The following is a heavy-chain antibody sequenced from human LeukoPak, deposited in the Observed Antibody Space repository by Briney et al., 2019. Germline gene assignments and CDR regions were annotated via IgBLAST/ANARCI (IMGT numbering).Heavy chain of an antibody. CDR3: ATERSGGTWFDP. V-gene: IGHV1-69*13. CDR1: GGTFSSYA. Sequence: SVKVSCKASGGTFSSYAISWVRQAPGQGLEWMGGIIPIFGTANYAQKFQGRVTITADESTSTAYMELSSLRSEDTAVYYCATERSGGTWFDPWGQGTLVTVSS. D-gene: IGHD2-15*01. CDR2: IIPIFGTA. J-gene: IGHJ5*02.